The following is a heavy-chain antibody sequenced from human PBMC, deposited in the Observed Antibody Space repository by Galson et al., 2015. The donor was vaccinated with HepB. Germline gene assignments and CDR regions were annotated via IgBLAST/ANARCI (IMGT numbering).Heavy chain of an antibody. D-gene: IGHD3-22*01. CDR2: ISYDGSNK. Sequence: SLRLSCAASGFTFSSYGMHWVRQAPGKGLEWVAVISYDGSNKYYADSVKGRFTISRDNSKNTLYLQMNSLRAEDTAVYYCAKDNRYYDSSGYYFLYFDYWGQGTLVTVSS. CDR1: GFTFSSYG. V-gene: IGHV3-30*18. J-gene: IGHJ4*02. CDR3: AKDNRYYDSSGYYFLYFDY.